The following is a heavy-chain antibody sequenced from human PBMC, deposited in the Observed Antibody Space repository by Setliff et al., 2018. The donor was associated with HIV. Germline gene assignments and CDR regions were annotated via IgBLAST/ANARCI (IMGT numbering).Heavy chain of an antibody. CDR3: GTAMYYYYGLDV. V-gene: IGHV4-61*09. CDR1: GGSLSSGSHY. D-gene: IGHD2-2*01. Sequence: SETLSLTCSVSGGSLSSGSHYCTWLRQAAGKGLAWIGHFYTSGTTNYNPSLESRVTISVDTSKNQFSLKLSSVTAADAAVYYCGTAMYYYYGLDVWGQGSGSPSP. CDR2: FYTSGTT. J-gene: IGHJ6*02.